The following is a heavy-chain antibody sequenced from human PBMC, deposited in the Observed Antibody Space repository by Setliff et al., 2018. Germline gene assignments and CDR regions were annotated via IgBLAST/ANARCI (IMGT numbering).Heavy chain of an antibody. Sequence: SETLSLTCTVSGGSISSGIYYWSWIRQPAGKGLEWIGHIYTSGSTNYNPSLKSRVTISVDTSKNQFSLRLSSVTAADTAVYYCARLVRDIVVVPAPGGDYYYYYGMDVWGQGTTVTVSS. J-gene: IGHJ6*02. V-gene: IGHV4-61*09. CDR1: GGSISSGIYY. CDR2: IYTSGST. D-gene: IGHD2-2*01. CDR3: ARLVRDIVVVPAPGGDYYYYYGMDV.